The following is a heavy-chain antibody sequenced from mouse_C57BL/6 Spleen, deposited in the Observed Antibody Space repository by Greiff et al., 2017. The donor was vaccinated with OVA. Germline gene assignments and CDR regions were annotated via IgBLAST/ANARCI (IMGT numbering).Heavy chain of an antibody. CDR1: GFTFSDYY. J-gene: IGHJ3*01. CDR3: ARDEDYGRGPWLAY. V-gene: IGHV5-16*01. Sequence: EVQLVESEGGLVQPGSSMKLSCTASGFTFSDYYMAWVRQVPEKGLEWVANINYDGSSTYYLASLKSRFIISRDNAKNILYLQMSSLKSEDTATYYCARDEDYGRGPWLAYWGQGTLVTVSA. CDR2: INYDGSST. D-gene: IGHD2-4*01.